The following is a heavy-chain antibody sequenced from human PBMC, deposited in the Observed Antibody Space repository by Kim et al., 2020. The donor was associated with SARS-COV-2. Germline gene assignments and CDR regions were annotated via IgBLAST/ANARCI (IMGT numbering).Heavy chain of an antibody. V-gene: IGHV3-30*07. J-gene: IGHJ3*02. CDR3: ARDAPLRGYRKADAFDI. D-gene: IGHD5-18*01. Sequence: VKGRFTIARDNSKNTLYLQMNSLRAEDTAVYYCARDAPLRGYRKADAFDIWGQGTMVTVSS.